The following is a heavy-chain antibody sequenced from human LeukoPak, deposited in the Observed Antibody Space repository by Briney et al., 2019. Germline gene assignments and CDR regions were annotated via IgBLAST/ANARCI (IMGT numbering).Heavy chain of an antibody. CDR2: INHSEST. CDR1: GGSISSYY. J-gene: IGHJ1*01. V-gene: IGHV4-34*01. D-gene: IGHD2-2*02. Sequence: PSETLSLTCTVSGGSISSYYWSWIRQPPGKGLEWIGEINHSESTNYNPSLKSRVTISVDTSKNQFSLKLSSVTAADTAVYYCASFSGCSSTSCYTAEYFQHWGQGTLVTVSS. CDR3: ASFSGCSSTSCYTAEYFQH.